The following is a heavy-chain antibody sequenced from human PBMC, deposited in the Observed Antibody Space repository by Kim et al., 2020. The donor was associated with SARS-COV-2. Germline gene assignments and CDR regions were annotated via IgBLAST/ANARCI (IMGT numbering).Heavy chain of an antibody. D-gene: IGHD6-19*01. J-gene: IGHJ4*02. V-gene: IGHV4-39*01. Sequence: SETLSLTCTVSGGSISSSSYYWGWIRQPPGKGLEWIGSIYYSGSTYHNPSLKSRVTISVDTSKNQFSLKLSSVTAADTAVYYCARHQLQWLSQGDYFDYWGQGTLVTVSS. CDR2: IYYSGST. CDR3: ARHQLQWLSQGDYFDY. CDR1: GGSISSSSYY.